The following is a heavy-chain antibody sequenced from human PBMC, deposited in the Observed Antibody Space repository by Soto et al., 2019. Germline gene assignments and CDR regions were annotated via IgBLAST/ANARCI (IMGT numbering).Heavy chain of an antibody. CDR1: GGSISSSTYY. D-gene: IGHD3-22*01. CDR2: IYYGGSP. V-gene: IGHV4-39*01. CDR3: AGQSGSGYSTVAY. J-gene: IGHJ4*02. Sequence: QLQLQESGPGLVKPSETLSLTCTVSGGSISSSTYYWGWIRQPPGQGLEWIGNIYYGGSPYYNPSLKIRVTVSVDTSKNQFSLKLSSVTAADTAVYYCAGQSGSGYSTVAYWGQGTLVTVSS.